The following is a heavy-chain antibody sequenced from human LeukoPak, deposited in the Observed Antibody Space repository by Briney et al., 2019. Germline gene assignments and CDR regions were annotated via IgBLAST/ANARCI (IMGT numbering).Heavy chain of an antibody. Sequence: SETLSLTCSVSGGSISSYYWSWIRQPPGKGLEWIGYIYYSGSTNYNPSLKSWVTISVDTSKNQFSLKLSSVTAADTAVYYCATTYSSSWGYYYYGMDVWGQGTTVTVSS. D-gene: IGHD6-13*01. J-gene: IGHJ6*02. CDR3: ATTYSSSWGYYYYGMDV. V-gene: IGHV4-59*08. CDR1: GGSISSYY. CDR2: IYYSGST.